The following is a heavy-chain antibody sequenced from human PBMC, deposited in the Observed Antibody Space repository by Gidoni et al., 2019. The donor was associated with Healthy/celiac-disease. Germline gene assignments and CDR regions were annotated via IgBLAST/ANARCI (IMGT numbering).Heavy chain of an antibody. V-gene: IGHV3-30*18. CDR1: GFTFRSYG. Sequence: QVQLVEPGGGVVQPGRSLRLSCAASGFTFRSYGMHWVRQAPGKGLEWVAVISYDGSNKYYADSVKGRFTISRDNSKNTLYLKMNSLRAEDTAVYYCAKGGYSYGHIDYWGQGTLVTVSS. J-gene: IGHJ4*02. D-gene: IGHD5-18*01. CDR2: ISYDGSNK. CDR3: AKGGYSYGHIDY.